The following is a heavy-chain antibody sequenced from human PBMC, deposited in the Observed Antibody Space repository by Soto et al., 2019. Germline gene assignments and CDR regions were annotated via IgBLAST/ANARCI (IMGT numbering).Heavy chain of an antibody. CDR3: ARDRHHILLMVHGDYYGMDV. CDR1: GYTFTGYY. Sequence: ASVKVSCKASGYTFTGYYMHWVRQAPGQGLEWMGWINPNSGGTNYAQKFQGRVTMTRDTSISTAYMELSRLRSDDTAVYYCARDRHHILLMVHGDYYGMDVWGQGTTVTVSS. D-gene: IGHD2-8*01. J-gene: IGHJ6*02. CDR2: INPNSGGT. V-gene: IGHV1-2*02.